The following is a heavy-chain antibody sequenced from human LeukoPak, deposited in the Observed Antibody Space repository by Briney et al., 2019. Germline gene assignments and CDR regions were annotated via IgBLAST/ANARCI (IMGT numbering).Heavy chain of an antibody. CDR2: INPNSGGT. Sequence: ASVKVSCKASGYTFTGYYMHWVRQAPGQGLEWMGWINPNSGGTNYAQKFQGRVTMTRDTSISTAYMELRSLRSDDTAVYYCAREGPPGTMVRGVIVYWGQGTLVTVSS. CDR1: GYTFTGYY. J-gene: IGHJ4*02. V-gene: IGHV1-2*02. CDR3: AREGPPGTMVRGVIVY. D-gene: IGHD3-10*01.